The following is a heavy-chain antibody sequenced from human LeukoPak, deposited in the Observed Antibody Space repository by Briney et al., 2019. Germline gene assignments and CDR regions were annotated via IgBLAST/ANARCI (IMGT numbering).Heavy chain of an antibody. J-gene: IGHJ3*02. V-gene: IGHV4-30-2*01. CDR1: GGSISSGGYY. CDR2: IYHSGST. Sequence: PSQTLSLTCTVSGGSISSGGYYWSWIRRPPGKGLEWIGYIYHSGSTYYNPSLKSRVTISVDRSKNQFSLKLSSVTAADTAVYYCATNWNHDAFDIWGQGTMVTVSS. D-gene: IGHD1-1*01. CDR3: ATNWNHDAFDI.